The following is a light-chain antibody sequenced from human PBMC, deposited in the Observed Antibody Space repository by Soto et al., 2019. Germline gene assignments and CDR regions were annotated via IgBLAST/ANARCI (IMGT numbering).Light chain of an antibody. Sequence: QSALTQPASVSGSPGQSITISCTGTSSDVGGYNYVSWYQQHPGKAPKLMIYDVSNRPSGVSNRCSGSKSGNTASLTISGLQAEDEADYYCSSYTSSSTLPVVFGGGTKVTVL. CDR1: SSDVGGYNY. CDR3: SSYTSSSTLPVV. V-gene: IGLV2-14*01. CDR2: DVS. J-gene: IGLJ2*01.